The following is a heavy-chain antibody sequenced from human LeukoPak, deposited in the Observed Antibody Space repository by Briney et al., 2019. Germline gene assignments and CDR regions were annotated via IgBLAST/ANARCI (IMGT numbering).Heavy chain of an antibody. J-gene: IGHJ6*02. D-gene: IGHD5-18*01. CDR2: IDHSGST. Sequence: SETLSLTCAVSGGTFRGYYWSWIRQPPGKGLAWIGEIDHSGSTNYNPSLESRVTLSVDTSKNQVSLNLNSVTAADTAVYYCARRVDTAMEHYYYYGMDVWGQGTTVTVSS. V-gene: IGHV4-34*01. CDR1: GGTFRGYY. CDR3: ARRVDTAMEHYYYYGMDV.